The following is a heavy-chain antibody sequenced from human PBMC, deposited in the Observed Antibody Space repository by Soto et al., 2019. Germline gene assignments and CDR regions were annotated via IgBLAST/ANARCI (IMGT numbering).Heavy chain of an antibody. Sequence: SETLSLTCAVYGGSFSGYYWSWIRQPPGKGLEWIGEINHSGSTNYNPSLKSRVTISVDTSKNQFSLKLNSVTAADTAVYYCARTQPYDNSGIDYWGQGTLVTVSS. CDR3: ARTQPYDNSGIDY. D-gene: IGHD3-22*01. V-gene: IGHV4-34*01. J-gene: IGHJ4*02. CDR1: GGSFSGYY. CDR2: INHSGST.